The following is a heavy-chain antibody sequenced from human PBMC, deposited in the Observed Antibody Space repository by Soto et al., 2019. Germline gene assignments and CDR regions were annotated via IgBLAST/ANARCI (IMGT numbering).Heavy chain of an antibody. CDR3: VRQGIGVLHGLVDV. D-gene: IGHD3-10*01. CDR2: IYYSGST. CDR1: GGSISSYY. V-gene: IGHV4-59*08. J-gene: IGHJ6*02. Sequence: SETLSLTCTVSGGSISSYYWSWIRQPPGKGLEWIGYIYYSGSTNYNPSLKSRVAISADTSTKQFSLRLTSVTAADTAVYYCVRQGIGVLHGLVDVWGQGTTVTVSS.